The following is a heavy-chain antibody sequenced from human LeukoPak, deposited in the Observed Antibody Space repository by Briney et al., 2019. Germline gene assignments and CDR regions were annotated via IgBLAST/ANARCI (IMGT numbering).Heavy chain of an antibody. CDR3: ARRVYGDYGNWFDP. D-gene: IGHD4-17*01. V-gene: IGHV4-59*08. Sequence: SETLSLTCTVSGGSISNYYWNWIRQPPGKGLEWIGNIYYSGSTNYNPSLKSRVTISVDTSKNQFPLKLSSVTAADTAVYYCARRVYGDYGNWFDPWGQGTLVTVSS. CDR2: IYYSGST. J-gene: IGHJ5*02. CDR1: GGSISNYY.